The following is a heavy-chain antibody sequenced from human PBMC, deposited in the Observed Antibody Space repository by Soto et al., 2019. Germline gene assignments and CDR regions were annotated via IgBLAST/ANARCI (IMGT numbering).Heavy chain of an antibody. CDR2: IYYSGST. CDR3: ARALFFGRNSSRPDLFAP. D-gene: IGHD3-3*01. CDR1: GGSITRGGYC. J-gene: IGHJ5*02. Sequence: PSETLSLTCTVSGGSITRGGYCWSWIRQHPGKGLEWIGYIYYSGSTYYNPSLNSRATISVDTSKNQFSLNLNSVTAADTAMYYCARALFFGRNSSRPDLFAPSAQGT. V-gene: IGHV4-31*03.